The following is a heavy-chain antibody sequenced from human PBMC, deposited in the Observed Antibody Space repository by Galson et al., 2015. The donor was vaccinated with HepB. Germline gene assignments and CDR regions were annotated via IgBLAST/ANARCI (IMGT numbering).Heavy chain of an antibody. J-gene: IGHJ6*02. CDR1: GFTFTSSA. D-gene: IGHD4-23*01. V-gene: IGHV1-58*01. CDR2: IVVGSGNT. Sequence: SVKVSCKASGFTFTSSAVQWVRQARGQRLEWIGWIVVGSGNTNYAQKFQERVTITRDMSTSTAYMELSSLRSEDTAVYYCAASGNSDYYYGMDVWGQGTTVTVSS. CDR3: AASGNSDYYYGMDV.